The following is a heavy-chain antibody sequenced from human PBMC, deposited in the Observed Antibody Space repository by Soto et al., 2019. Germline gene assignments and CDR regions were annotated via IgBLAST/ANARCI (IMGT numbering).Heavy chain of an antibody. V-gene: IGHV3-9*01. CDR3: AKAGGLADI. CDR2: ISWNSGRI. J-gene: IGHJ3*02. Sequence: EVQLVESGGGLVQPGRSLRLSCVASGFIFDDYGMFWVRQTPGKGLEWVAGISWNSGRIDYADSVKGRFTISRDKAKNSLYLQMNSLRTEDTALYYCAKAGGLADIWGQGTMVIVS. CDR1: GFIFDDYG. D-gene: IGHD3-10*01.